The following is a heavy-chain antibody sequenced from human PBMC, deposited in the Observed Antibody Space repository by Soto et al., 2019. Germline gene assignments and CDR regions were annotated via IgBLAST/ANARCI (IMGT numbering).Heavy chain of an antibody. V-gene: IGHV1-2*04. CDR1: GYTFTGYY. CDR2: INPNSGGT. CDR3: ARRSIAAAGILDF. Sequence: ASVKVSCKASGYTFTGYYMHWVRQAPGQGLEWMGWINPNSGGTNYAQKFQGWVTMTRDTSISTAYMELSRLRSDDTAVYYCARRSIAAAGILDFWGQGSTVIVSS. J-gene: IGHJ6*02. D-gene: IGHD6-13*01.